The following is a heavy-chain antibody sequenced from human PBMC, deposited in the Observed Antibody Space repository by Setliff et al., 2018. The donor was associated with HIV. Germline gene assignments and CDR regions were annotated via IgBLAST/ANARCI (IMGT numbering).Heavy chain of an antibody. CDR1: GGSISDGGYY. CDR3: ARDLGGRAPMRNYFDP. J-gene: IGHJ5*02. D-gene: IGHD1-7*01. Sequence: SETLSLTCSVSGGSISDGGYYWSWIRQPAGKGLEWIGRFYSSDIIDYNPSLKSRVTISIDTSKNQFSLKLSSVTAADAAIYYCARDLGGRAPMRNYFDPWGQGTLVTVSS. V-gene: IGHV4-61*02. CDR2: FYSSDII.